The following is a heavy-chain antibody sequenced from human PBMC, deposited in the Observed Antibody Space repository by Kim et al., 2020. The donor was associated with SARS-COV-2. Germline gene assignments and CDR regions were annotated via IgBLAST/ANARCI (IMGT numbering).Heavy chain of an antibody. V-gene: IGHV3-64D*06. D-gene: IGHD5-12*01. Sequence: VKGRFTISRDNSKNTLYLQMSSLRAEDTAVYYCVKGGLYRGYTGDAFDIWGQGTMVTVSS. J-gene: IGHJ3*02. CDR3: VKGGLYRGYTGDAFDI.